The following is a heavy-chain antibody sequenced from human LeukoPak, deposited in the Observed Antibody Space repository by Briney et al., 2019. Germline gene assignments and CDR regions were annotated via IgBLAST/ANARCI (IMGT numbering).Heavy chain of an antibody. CDR2: ISYDGSNE. J-gene: IGHJ4*02. V-gene: IGHV3-30-3*01. Sequence: GGSLTLSRAASGFTVSGYAMHWVSQEPGNGLEWVAVISYDGSNEYYADSVKGRFTISRDNSKNTLYLQMNSLSVEDTAVYYCARVGYYASGPFSYFDYWGQGTLVTVSS. CDR1: GFTVSGYA. CDR3: ARVGYYASGPFSYFDY. D-gene: IGHD3-10*01.